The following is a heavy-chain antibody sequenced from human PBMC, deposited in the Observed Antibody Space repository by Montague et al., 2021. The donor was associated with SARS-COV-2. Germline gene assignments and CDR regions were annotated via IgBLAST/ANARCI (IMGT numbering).Heavy chain of an antibody. CDR3: AEDRFSSGWFGGLDY. CDR1: GFTFSSYT. CDR2: ISGRGGST. J-gene: IGHJ4*02. Sequence: SLSLSCAASGFTFSSYTITWVRQAPGKGLEWVSGISGRGGSTYYADSVKGRFTISRDNSKNTLYLQMNSLRAEDTAVYYCAEDRFSSGWFGGLDYWGQGTLVTVSS. D-gene: IGHD6-19*01. V-gene: IGHV3-23*01.